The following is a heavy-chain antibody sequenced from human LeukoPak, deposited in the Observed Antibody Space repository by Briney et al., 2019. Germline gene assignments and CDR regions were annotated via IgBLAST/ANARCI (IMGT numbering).Heavy chain of an antibody. CDR3: ARDAGYYDSSGHIGGFGAFDI. D-gene: IGHD3-22*01. CDR1: GGSISSHY. V-gene: IGHV4-59*11. J-gene: IGHJ3*02. Sequence: SETLSLTCTVSGGSISSHYWSWIRQPPGKGLEWIGYIYYSGSTNYNPSLKSRVTISVDTSKNQFSLKLSSVTAADTAVYYCARDAGYYDSSGHIGGFGAFDIWGQGTMVTVSS. CDR2: IYYSGST.